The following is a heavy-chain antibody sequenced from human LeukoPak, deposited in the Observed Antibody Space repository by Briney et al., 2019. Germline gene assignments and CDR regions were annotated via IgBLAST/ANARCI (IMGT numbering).Heavy chain of an antibody. CDR1: GFTFSNYG. V-gene: IGHV3-33*01. J-gene: IGHJ4*02. CDR2: IYYDGSKK. CDR3: ARNRPRGYSYGPFDY. Sequence: GGSLRLSCATSGFTFSNYGMHWVRQAPGKGLEWVAIIYYDGSKKNYADSVRGRFTISRDNSKNTLYLQMNSLRVEDTAVYYCARNRPRGYSYGPFDYWGQGTLVTVSS. D-gene: IGHD5-18*01.